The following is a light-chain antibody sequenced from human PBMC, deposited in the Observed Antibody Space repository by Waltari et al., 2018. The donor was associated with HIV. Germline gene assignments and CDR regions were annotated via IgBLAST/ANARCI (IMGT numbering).Light chain of an antibody. CDR2: RNT. J-gene: IGLJ1*01. Sequence: QSVLTQPPSVSGAPGQRVTISCTGSNSNIGAAYDVTWYQQLPGTAPKVLIYRNTNRPSGVPDRFSGSKSGTSASLAISGLQAEDEADYYCQSYDSSLSGGVFGTGTKVTVL. CDR1: NSNIGAAYD. V-gene: IGLV1-40*01. CDR3: QSYDSSLSGGV.